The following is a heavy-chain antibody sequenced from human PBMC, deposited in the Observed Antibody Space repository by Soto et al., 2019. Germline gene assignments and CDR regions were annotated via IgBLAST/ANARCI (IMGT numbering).Heavy chain of an antibody. Sequence: SETLSLTCTVSGGSISSGGYYWSWIRQHPGKGLEWIGYIYHSGTTYYNPSLKSRVTISVDTSKNQFSLKLTSVTAADTAVYYCARNFGPGYTFDYWGQGTLVTVSS. CDR1: GGSISSGGYY. CDR3: ARNFGPGYTFDY. CDR2: IYHSGTT. V-gene: IGHV4-31*03. J-gene: IGHJ4*02. D-gene: IGHD5-18*01.